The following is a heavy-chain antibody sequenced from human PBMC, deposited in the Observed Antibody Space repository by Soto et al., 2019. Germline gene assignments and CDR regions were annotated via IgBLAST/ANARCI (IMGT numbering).Heavy chain of an antibody. CDR1: GFTFSNGW. J-gene: IGHJ4*02. CDR2: IKSKVGGGTT. D-gene: IGHD2-21*02. V-gene: IGHV3-15*01. Sequence: EVQLVESGGGLVKPGGSLRLSCAASGFTFSNGWMGWVRQAPGRGLEWVGRIKSKVGGGTTDYSAPVDGRFTISRDDLKDTMSLQMNSLRTEDTAVYYCTTDSTQTFCDGGNFYSVQTKIHDSWGQGPLVTVSS. CDR3: TTDSTQTFCDGGNFYSVQTKIHDS.